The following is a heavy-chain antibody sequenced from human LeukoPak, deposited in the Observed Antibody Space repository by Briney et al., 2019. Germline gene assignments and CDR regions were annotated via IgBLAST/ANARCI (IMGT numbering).Heavy chain of an antibody. CDR2: IKKDGSEK. CDR1: GFTFSSHW. Sequence: GGSLRLSCAASGFTFSSHWMSWVRQAPGKGLEWVANIKKDGSEKYYVDAVKGRFTISRDNAKTSLYLQMNSPRAEDTAVYYCARSSLERHYSFDFWGRGTLVTVSS. D-gene: IGHD1-1*01. J-gene: IGHJ4*02. CDR3: ARSSLERHYSFDF. V-gene: IGHV3-7*01.